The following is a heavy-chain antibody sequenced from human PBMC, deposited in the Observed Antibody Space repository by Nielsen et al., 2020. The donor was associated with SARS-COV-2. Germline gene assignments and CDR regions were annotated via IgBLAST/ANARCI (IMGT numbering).Heavy chain of an antibody. D-gene: IGHD3-22*01. Sequence: ASVKVSCKASGYTFTSYYLHWVRQAPGQGLEWMGIINPNGGSASYAQKFKVRVTMTRDTSTSTVYMELSSLRSDDTAVYYCARDSSGTYRRVDYWGQGNLVTVSS. CDR3: ARDSSGTYRRVDY. CDR2: INPNGGSA. CDR1: GYTFTSYY. J-gene: IGHJ4*02. V-gene: IGHV1-46*01.